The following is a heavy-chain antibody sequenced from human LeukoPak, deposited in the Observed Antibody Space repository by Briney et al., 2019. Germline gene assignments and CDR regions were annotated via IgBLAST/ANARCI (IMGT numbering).Heavy chain of an antibody. J-gene: IGHJ4*02. CDR1: GYTFTGYY. CDR2: INPSGGST. D-gene: IGHD3-22*01. CDR3: ARALTPYYYDSVSYFDY. Sequence: GASVKVSCKASGYTFTGYYMHWVRQAPGQGLEWMGIINPSGGSTSYAQKFQGRVTMTRDTSTSTVYMELSSLRSEDTAVYYCARALTPYYYDSVSYFDYWGQGTLVTVSS. V-gene: IGHV1-46*01.